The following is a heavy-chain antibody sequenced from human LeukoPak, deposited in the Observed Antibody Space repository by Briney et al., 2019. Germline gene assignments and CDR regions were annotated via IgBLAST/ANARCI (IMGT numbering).Heavy chain of an antibody. CDR1: GFTHCRYG. V-gene: IGHV3-30*18. D-gene: IGHD6-13*01. CDR3: AKDQPAADSGVADYFDY. Sequence: GGSLSLSCALSGFTHCRYGMHGARAAPGEGLEWVADISYEGSKKYYADSVKGRFTISRDNSKNTLYLQMNSLRAEDTAVYYCAKDQPAADSGVADYFDYWGQGTLVTVSS. CDR2: ISYEGSKK. J-gene: IGHJ4*02.